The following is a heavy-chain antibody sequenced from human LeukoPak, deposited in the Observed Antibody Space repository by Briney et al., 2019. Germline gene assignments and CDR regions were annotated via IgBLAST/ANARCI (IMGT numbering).Heavy chain of an antibody. V-gene: IGHV3-21*01. CDR2: ISSGNSYI. CDR1: GFTFSSYT. Sequence: GGSLRLSCAASGFTFSSYTMNWVRQAPGKGLEWVSSISSGNSYIDYADSVKGRFTISRDNAKNSLYLLLNSLRAEDTAVYYCARDGVGYYDSSGYYYFQHWGQGTLVTVSS. CDR3: ARDGVGYYDSSGYYYFQH. J-gene: IGHJ1*01. D-gene: IGHD3-22*01.